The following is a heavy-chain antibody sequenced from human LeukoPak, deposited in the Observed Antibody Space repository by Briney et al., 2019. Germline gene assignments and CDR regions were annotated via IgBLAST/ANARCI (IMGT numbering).Heavy chain of an antibody. J-gene: IGHJ4*02. CDR1: GGTFSSYA. CDR3: AREEVTDSSGYRFDY. CDR2: IIPIFGTA. D-gene: IGHD3-22*01. V-gene: IGHV1-69*06. Sequence: ASVKVSCKASGGTFSSYAISWVRQAPGQGLEWMGGIIPIFGTANYAQKFRGRVTITADKSTRTAYMELSSLRSEDTAVYYCAREEVTDSSGYRFDYRGQGTLVTVSS.